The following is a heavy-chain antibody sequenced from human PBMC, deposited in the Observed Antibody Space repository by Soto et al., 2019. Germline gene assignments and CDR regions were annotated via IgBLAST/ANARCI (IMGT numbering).Heavy chain of an antibody. J-gene: IGHJ3*01. D-gene: IGHD1-26*01. CDR2: VNPNSGDT. V-gene: IGHV1-2*04. Sequence: SVKVSFKASGYTFTDYYMHWVRQAPGQGLEWLGWVNPNSGDTQYAQKFQAWVTMTRDTSISTAYMELSRLRSDDTAVYYCARIGTIGMYYDAFDLWGQGTMVTVSS. CDR3: ARIGTIGMYYDAFDL. CDR1: GYTFTDYY.